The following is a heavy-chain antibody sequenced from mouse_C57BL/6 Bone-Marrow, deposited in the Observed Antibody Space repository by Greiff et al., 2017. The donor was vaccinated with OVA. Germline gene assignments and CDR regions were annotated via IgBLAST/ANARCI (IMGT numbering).Heavy chain of an antibody. CDR2: IWSGGST. CDR3: ARALYGSSYEAMDY. D-gene: IGHD1-1*01. V-gene: IGHV2-2*01. J-gene: IGHJ4*01. Sequence: VKLMESGPGLVQPSQSLSITCTVSGFSLTSYGVHWVRQSPGKGLEWLGVIWSGGSTDYNAAFISRLSISKDNSKSQVFFKMNSLQADDTAIYYCARALYGSSYEAMDYWGQGTSVTVSS. CDR1: GFSLTSYG.